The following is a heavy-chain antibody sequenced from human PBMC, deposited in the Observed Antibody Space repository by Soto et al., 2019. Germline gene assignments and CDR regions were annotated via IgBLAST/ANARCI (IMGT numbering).Heavy chain of an antibody. Sequence: PSETLSLTCTVSGGSISCGGYYWSWIRQHRGKGLEWIGYIYYSGSTYYNPSLKSRVTISVDTSKNQFSLKLSSVTAADTAVYYCARAGGRELPLYSSSWRRNWFDPWGQGTLVTVSS. CDR2: IYYSGST. CDR3: ARAGGRELPLYSSSWRRNWFDP. J-gene: IGHJ5*02. D-gene: IGHD6-13*01. CDR1: GGSISCGGYY. V-gene: IGHV4-31*03.